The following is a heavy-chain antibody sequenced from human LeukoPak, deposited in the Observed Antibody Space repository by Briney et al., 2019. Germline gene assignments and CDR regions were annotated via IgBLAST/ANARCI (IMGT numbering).Heavy chain of an antibody. Sequence: PGGSLRLSCAASGFTFSSYGMHWVRQAPGKGLEWVAVIWYDGSNKYYADSVKGRFTISRDNSKNTLYLQMNSLRAEGTAVYYCARDNDGDYVLNYWGQGTRVTVSS. V-gene: IGHV3-33*01. CDR2: IWYDGSNK. D-gene: IGHD4-17*01. CDR3: ARDNDGDYVLNY. CDR1: GFTFSSYG. J-gene: IGHJ4*02.